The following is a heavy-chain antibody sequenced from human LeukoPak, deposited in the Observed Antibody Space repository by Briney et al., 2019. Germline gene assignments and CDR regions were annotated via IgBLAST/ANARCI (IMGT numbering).Heavy chain of an antibody. J-gene: IGHJ1*01. CDR2: ITSRGEST. CDR3: ARDRPNYYGSDGHYYRRDGDH. CDR1: GFTLTIYA. D-gene: IGHD3-22*01. V-gene: IGHV3-23*01. Sequence: PGGSLRLSCAASGFTLTIYAMSSVRQAPGKGLQWVSSITSRGESTWYVDSVKGRFTITRDNSENTLYLQMHSLRAEDTAVYYCARDRPNYYGSDGHYYRRDGDHWGRGTLVSVSS.